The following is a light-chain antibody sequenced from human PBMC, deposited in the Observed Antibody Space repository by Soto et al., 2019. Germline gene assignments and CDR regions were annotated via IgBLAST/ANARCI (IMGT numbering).Light chain of an antibody. CDR1: QSVRSRY. CDR2: DTS. Sequence: EIVLTQTPGTLSLSPGKRATLSCRASQSVRSRYLAWYQQKPGQAPRLLIYDTSSRATGIPDRFSGSGSGTDFSLAISRLEPEDYAVYYCQQCGSSPSFGQGTKVELK. J-gene: IGKJ1*01. CDR3: QQCGSSPS. V-gene: IGKV3-20*01.